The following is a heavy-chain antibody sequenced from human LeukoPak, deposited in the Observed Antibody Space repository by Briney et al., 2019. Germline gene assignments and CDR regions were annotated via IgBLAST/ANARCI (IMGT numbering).Heavy chain of an antibody. CDR1: GFTFSSYA. J-gene: IGHJ4*02. CDR2: ISDSGT. CDR3: AKVESAYSYKYHFDH. V-gene: IGHV3-23*01. Sequence: GGSLRLSCATFGFTFSSYAMNWVRQAPGKGLEWVSTISDSGTYYADSVKGRFTISRDNSKNTLYLQMNSLRAEDTAVYYCAKVESAYSYKYHFDHWSQGTLVTVSS. D-gene: IGHD4-11*01.